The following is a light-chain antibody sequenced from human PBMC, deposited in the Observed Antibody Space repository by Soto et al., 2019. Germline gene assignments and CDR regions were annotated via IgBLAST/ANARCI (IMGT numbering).Light chain of an antibody. CDR2: EVT. CDR3: NAYTTSNTWV. Sequence: QSALTQPASVSGSPGQSITISCTGTSSDVGGYNYVSWYQQHPGKAPKLMIYEVTNRPSGVSNRFSGSRSGNTASLTFSGLQAEDEAYYYCNAYTTSNTWVFGGGTKLTVL. CDR1: SSDVGGYNY. V-gene: IGLV2-14*01. J-gene: IGLJ3*02.